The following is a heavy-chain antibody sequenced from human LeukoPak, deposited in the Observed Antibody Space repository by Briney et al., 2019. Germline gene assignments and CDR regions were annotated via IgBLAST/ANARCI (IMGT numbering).Heavy chain of an antibody. CDR3: ARATQYCSGGSCYDTWFDP. J-gene: IGHJ5*02. V-gene: IGHV3-48*01. Sequence: GSLRLSCIAPGFTLSTHSMKWVRPAPGEGLEWGSYLSASSATIYYADSVKGRFTISRDNGKHSLYLQMNSLRAEDTAVYYCARATQYCSGGSCYDTWFDPWGQGTLVTVSS. CDR1: GFTLSTHS. CDR2: LSASSATI. D-gene: IGHD2-15*01.